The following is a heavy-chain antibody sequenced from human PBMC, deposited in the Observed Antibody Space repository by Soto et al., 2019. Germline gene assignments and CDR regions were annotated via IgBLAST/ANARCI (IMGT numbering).Heavy chain of an antibody. CDR1: GYSFISYW. CDR3: ATLSLYCPSTSCYFDS. J-gene: IGHJ4*02. Sequence: GESLKISCEASGYSFISYWIGWVRQTPGKGLEWMGIIYPGDSDTRYSPSFQGQVSISADKSSSTAYLQWSSLKASDTAVYYCATLSLYCPSTSCYFDSWGQGTLVTVSS. V-gene: IGHV5-51*01. CDR2: IYPGDSDT. D-gene: IGHD2-2*01.